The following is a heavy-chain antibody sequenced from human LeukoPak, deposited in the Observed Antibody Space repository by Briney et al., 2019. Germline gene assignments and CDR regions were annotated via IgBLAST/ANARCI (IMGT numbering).Heavy chain of an antibody. CDR2: IWDDGNNK. CDR1: GFTFTTYV. Sequence: GXSLXLSCAASGFTFTTYVMHWVRQAPGKGLDWVALIWDDGNNKYYADSVKGRFTISRDNSKNTLYLQMNSLRAEDTAVYYCARDNGEWRLNWFDHWGQGTLVTVSS. CDR3: ARDNGEWRLNWFDH. V-gene: IGHV3-33*01. J-gene: IGHJ5*02. D-gene: IGHD2-8*01.